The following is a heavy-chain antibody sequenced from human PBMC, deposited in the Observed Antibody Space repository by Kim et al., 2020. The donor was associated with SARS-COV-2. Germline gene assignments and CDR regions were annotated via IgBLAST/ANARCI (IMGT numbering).Heavy chain of an antibody. Sequence: GESLKISCKGSGYSFTSYWISWVRQMPGKGLEWMGRIDPSDSYTNYSPSFQGHVTISADKSISTAYLQWSSLKASDTAMYYCARQIYSGYAWDTSYGMDVWGQGTTVTVSS. CDR3: ARQIYSGYAWDTSYGMDV. J-gene: IGHJ6*02. CDR2: IDPSDSYT. CDR1: GYSFTSYW. V-gene: IGHV5-10-1*01. D-gene: IGHD5-12*01.